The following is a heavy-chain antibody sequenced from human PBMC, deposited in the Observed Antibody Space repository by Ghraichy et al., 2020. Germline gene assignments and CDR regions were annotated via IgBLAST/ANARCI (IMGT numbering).Heavy chain of an antibody. Sequence: SEPLSLTCTVSGGSISSYYWSWIRQPPGKGLEWIGYIYYSGSTNYNPSLKSRVTISVDTSKNQFSLKLSSVTAADTAVYYCARQKRAAKSFDYWGQGTLVTVSS. CDR2: IYYSGST. CDR3: ARQKRAAKSFDY. J-gene: IGHJ4*02. V-gene: IGHV4-59*08. CDR1: GGSISSYY. D-gene: IGHD2-15*01.